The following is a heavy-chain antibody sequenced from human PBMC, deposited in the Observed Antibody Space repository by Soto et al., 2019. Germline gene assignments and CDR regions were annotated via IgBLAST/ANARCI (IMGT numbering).Heavy chain of an antibody. D-gene: IGHD2-15*01. J-gene: IGHJ4*02. Sequence: EVQLVESGGGLVQPGGSLKLSCAASVFTLSGFDIHWVRQASGEGLEWVGRIKTKVESYATELAASVKGRFTISRDDPKNTAYLEMNSLKTEDTAVYYCTRRYCSGGGCYSDFDYWGQGTLVTVSS. CDR1: VFTLSGFD. CDR2: IKTKVESYAT. CDR3: TRRYCSGGGCYSDFDY. V-gene: IGHV3-73*01.